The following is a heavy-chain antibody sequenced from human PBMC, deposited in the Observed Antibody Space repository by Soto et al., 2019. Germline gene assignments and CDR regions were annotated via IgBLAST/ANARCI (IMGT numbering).Heavy chain of an antibody. CDR2: IIPIFGTA. V-gene: IGHV1-69*13. D-gene: IGHD3-16*02. CDR3: ARVTMITFGGVIAPMDV. J-gene: IGHJ6*02. Sequence: SVKVSCKASGGTLSSYAISWVRQAPGQGLEWMGGIIPIFGTANYAQKFQGRVTITADESTSTAYMELSSLRSEDTAVYYCARVTMITFGGVIAPMDVWGQGTTVTVSS. CDR1: GGTLSSYA.